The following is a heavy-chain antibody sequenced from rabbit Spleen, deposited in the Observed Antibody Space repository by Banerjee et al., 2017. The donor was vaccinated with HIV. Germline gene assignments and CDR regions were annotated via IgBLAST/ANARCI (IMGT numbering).Heavy chain of an antibody. D-gene: IGHD6-1*01. V-gene: IGHV1S40*01. Sequence: QSLEESGGDLVKPEGSLTLTCTASGFSFSSSYYMCWVRQAPGKGLEYIACIYADSSGSTYYASWAKGRFTISKTSSTTVTLQMTSLTAADTATYFCARDDGNLAYKRSNLWGQGTLVTVS. CDR2: IYADSSGST. CDR3: ARDDGNLAYKRSNL. J-gene: IGHJ4*01. CDR1: GFSFSSSYY.